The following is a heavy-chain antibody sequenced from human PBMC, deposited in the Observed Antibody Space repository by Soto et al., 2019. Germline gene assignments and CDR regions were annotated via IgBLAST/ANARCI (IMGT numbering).Heavy chain of an antibody. CDR2: IYPGDSDT. Sequence: GESLKISCKGSGYSFTSYWIGWVRQMPGKGLEWMGIIYPGDSDTRYSPSFQGQVTISADKSISTAYLQWSSLKASDTAMYYCARHPITMVRGVNYGMDVWGQGTTVTVSS. D-gene: IGHD3-10*01. V-gene: IGHV5-51*01. CDR3: ARHPITMVRGVNYGMDV. CDR1: GYSFTSYW. J-gene: IGHJ6*02.